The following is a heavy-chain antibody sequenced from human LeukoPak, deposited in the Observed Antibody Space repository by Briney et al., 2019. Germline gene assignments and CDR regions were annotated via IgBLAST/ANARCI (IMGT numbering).Heavy chain of an antibody. D-gene: IGHD3-3*01. V-gene: IGHV4-59*12. Sequence: SETLSLTCTVSGDSISNYYWTCIRQPPGKGLEWIGYIYYSGSANCNPSLKSRVTMSVDTSKNQFSLKLSSVTAADTAVHYCAREITRFMIFGVVIGDAFDIWGQGTMVTVSS. CDR2: IYYSGSA. CDR1: GDSISNYY. CDR3: AREITRFMIFGVVIGDAFDI. J-gene: IGHJ3*02.